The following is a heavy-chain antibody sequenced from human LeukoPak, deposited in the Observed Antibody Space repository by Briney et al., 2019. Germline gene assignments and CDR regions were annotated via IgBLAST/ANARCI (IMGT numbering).Heavy chain of an antibody. V-gene: IGHV4-38-2*01. CDR3: ARAYSSAWYWNWFDP. Sequence: KTSETLSLTCAVSGYSISSGYYWGWIRQPPGKGLEWIGNIYHSGSTYYNPSLKSRGTISIDTSKNQFSLKLSSVTAADTAVYYCARAYSSAWYWNWFDPWGQGTLATVSS. J-gene: IGHJ5*02. D-gene: IGHD6-19*01. CDR2: IYHSGST. CDR1: GYSISSGYY.